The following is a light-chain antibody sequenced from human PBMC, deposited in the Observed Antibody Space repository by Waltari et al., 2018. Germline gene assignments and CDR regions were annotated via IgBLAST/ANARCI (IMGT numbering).Light chain of an antibody. V-gene: IGLV2-14*01. J-gene: IGLJ2*01. CDR3: SSYTNYATVI. Sequence: QSALTQPAPVFGSSGQSFPIPCTGTCSDDGYYNYVSWYQQHPGKAPKLMISDVNKRPSGVSNRFSGSKSGNTASLTISGLQAEDEADYYCSSYTNYATVIFGGGTKLTVL. CDR1: CSDDGYYNY. CDR2: DVN.